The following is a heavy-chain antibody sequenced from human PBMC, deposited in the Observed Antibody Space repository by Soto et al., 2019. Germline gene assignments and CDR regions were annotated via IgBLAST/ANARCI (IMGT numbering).Heavy chain of an antibody. CDR3: VKDHGPYHLNFEF. V-gene: IGHV3-9*01. Sequence: GGSMRLSCVASGFNLHDHAMHWVRQAPGKGLEWVSGIFWDGNRMDYADSVKGRFFISRDNAKNSLYLQMNSLRPEDTAIYYGVKDHGPYHLNFEFWGRGTLVAVSS. D-gene: IGHD2-2*01. CDR1: GFNLHDHA. J-gene: IGHJ4*02. CDR2: IFWDGNRM.